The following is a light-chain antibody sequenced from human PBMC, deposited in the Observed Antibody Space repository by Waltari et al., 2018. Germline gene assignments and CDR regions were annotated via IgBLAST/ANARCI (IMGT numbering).Light chain of an antibody. CDR2: DAS. J-gene: IGKJ2*01. CDR1: QDISNY. V-gene: IGKV1-33*01. CDR3: QQYDNLPYT. Sequence: DIQMTQSPSSLSASVGDRVTITCQASQDISNYLNWYQQTPGKAPKLLIYDASNLETGVPSRFSGRGSGTDFPFPISSLQPEDIATYYCQQYDNLPYTFGQGTKLEIK.